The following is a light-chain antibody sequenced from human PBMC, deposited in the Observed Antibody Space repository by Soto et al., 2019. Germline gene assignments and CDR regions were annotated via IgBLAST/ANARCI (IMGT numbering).Light chain of an antibody. V-gene: IGKV3-20*01. Sequence: ESALTQSPRTEYMSPGEIATLSCRASQSVSGSRLAWYQQKPGQAPRLLIYGASNRATGIPDRFSGGGSGTDFTLTISLLAPEDFALYCCQHYDTSPITFCHVTRLEIK. J-gene: IGKJ5*01. CDR1: QSVSGSR. CDR2: GAS. CDR3: QHYDTSPIT.